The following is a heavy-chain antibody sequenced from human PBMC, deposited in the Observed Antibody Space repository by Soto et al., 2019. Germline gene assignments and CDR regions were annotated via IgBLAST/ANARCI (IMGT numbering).Heavy chain of an antibody. CDR3: AKERKGQQLAPGYFDY. V-gene: IGHV3-23*01. J-gene: IGHJ4*02. CDR2: ISGSGDIT. Sequence: PGGSLSLSCAASGFTFSNYGMSWVRQAPGKGLEWVSGISGSGDITNFADSVKGRFTISRDNSRSTLYLQMVSLRVDDTAVYFCAKERKGQQLAPGYFDYWGQGTLVTSPQ. D-gene: IGHD6-13*01. CDR1: GFTFSNYG.